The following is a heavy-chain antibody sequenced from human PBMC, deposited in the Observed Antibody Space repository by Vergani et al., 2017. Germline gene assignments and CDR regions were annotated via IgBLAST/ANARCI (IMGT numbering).Heavy chain of an antibody. CDR1: GGSISSYY. J-gene: IGHJ2*01. Sequence: QVQLQESGPGLVKPSETLSLTCTVSGGSISSYYWSWIRQPPGKGLEWIGYIYYSGSTYYNPSLKSRVTISVDTSKNQFFLKLSSVTAADTAVYYCARVSREYYYDSSGYLRYWYCDLWGRGTLVTVSS. V-gene: IGHV4-59*12. CDR2: IYYSGST. CDR3: ARVSREYYYDSSGYLRYWYCDL. D-gene: IGHD3-22*01.